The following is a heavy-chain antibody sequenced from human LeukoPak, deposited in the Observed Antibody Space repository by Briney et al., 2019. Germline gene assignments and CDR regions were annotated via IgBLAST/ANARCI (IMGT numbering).Heavy chain of an antibody. J-gene: IGHJ3*02. CDR3: ARDRAYCGGDCYSRAFDI. V-gene: IGHV4-31*03. Sequence: SETLSLTCTVSGGSISSGGYYWSWIRQHPGKGLEWIGYIYYSGSTYYNPSLKSRVTISVDTSKNQFSLKLSSVTAADTAVYYCARDRAYCGGDCYSRAFDIWGQGTMVTVSS. CDR2: IYYSGST. CDR1: GGSISSGGYY. D-gene: IGHD2-21*02.